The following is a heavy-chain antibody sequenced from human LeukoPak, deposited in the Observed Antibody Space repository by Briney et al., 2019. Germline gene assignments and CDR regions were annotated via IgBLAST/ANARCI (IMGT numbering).Heavy chain of an antibody. J-gene: IGHJ6*03. CDR3: ARGLGDCSSTSCYRPYYYYYYMDV. D-gene: IGHD2-2*02. CDR1: GGTFSSYA. Sequence: GSSVKVSCKASGGTFSSYAISWVRQAPGQGLEWMGGIIPIFGTANYAQKFQGRVMITTDESTSTAYMELSSLRSEDTAVYYCARGLGDCSSTSCYRPYYYYYYMDVWGKGTTVTVSS. V-gene: IGHV1-69*05. CDR2: IIPIFGTA.